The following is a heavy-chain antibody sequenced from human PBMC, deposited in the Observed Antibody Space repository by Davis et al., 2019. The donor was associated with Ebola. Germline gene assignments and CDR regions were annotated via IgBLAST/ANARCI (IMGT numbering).Heavy chain of an antibody. D-gene: IGHD4-11*01. CDR3: ARDQKITVPKPYYYYYGMDV. CDR2: ISAYNGNT. J-gene: IGHJ6*02. V-gene: IGHV1-18*01. Sequence: ASVKVSCKASGYTFTSYGISWVRQAPGQGLEWMGWISAYNGNTNYAQKLQGRVTMTTDTSTSTAYMELRSLRSDDTAVYYCARDQKITVPKPYYYYYGMDVWGQGTTVTVSS. CDR1: GYTFTSYG.